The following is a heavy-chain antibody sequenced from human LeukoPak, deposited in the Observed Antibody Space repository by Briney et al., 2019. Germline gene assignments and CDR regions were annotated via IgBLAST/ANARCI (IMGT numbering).Heavy chain of an antibody. D-gene: IGHD6-13*01. CDR1: GFTFYDYA. V-gene: IGHV3-9*01. CDR3: AKSRQLEPFDY. CDR2: ISWNSGSI. Sequence: GGSLRLSCAASGFTFYDYAMHWVRQAPGKGLEWVSGISWNSGSIGYADSVKGRFTISRDNAKNSLYLQMNSLRAEDTALYYCAKSRQLEPFDYWGQGTLVTVSS. J-gene: IGHJ4*02.